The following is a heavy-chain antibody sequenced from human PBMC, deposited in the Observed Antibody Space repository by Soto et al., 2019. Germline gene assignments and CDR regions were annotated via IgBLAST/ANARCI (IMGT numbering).Heavy chain of an antibody. J-gene: IGHJ3*02. Sequence: ASVKVSCKASGYTFTSYGISWVRQAPGKGLEWMGGFDPEDGETIYAQKFQGRVTMTEDTSTDTAYMELSSLRSEDTAVYYCATIIVRGYDEAFDIWGQGTMVTVSS. CDR2: FDPEDGET. CDR3: ATIIVRGYDEAFDI. D-gene: IGHD5-12*01. CDR1: GYTFTSYG. V-gene: IGHV1-24*01.